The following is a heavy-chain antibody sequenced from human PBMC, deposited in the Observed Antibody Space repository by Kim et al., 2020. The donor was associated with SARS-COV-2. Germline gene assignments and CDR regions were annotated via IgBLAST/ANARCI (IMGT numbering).Heavy chain of an antibody. J-gene: IGHJ4*02. V-gene: IGHV3-33*06. Sequence: GGSLRLSCAASGFTFSSYAMHWVRQAPGKGLEWVEGIWYDGSNKYYADSVKGRFTISRDNSKKTLYLQMNSLRAEDTAVYYCAKDFYYGSGGYEVDYWGQGTLVTVSS. D-gene: IGHD3-10*01. CDR3: AKDFYYGSGGYEVDY. CDR2: IWYDGSNK. CDR1: GFTFSSYA.